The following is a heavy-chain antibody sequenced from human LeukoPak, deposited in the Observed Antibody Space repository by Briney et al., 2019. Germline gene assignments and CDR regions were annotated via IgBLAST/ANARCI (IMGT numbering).Heavy chain of an antibody. V-gene: IGHV3-30*02. J-gene: IGHJ4*02. D-gene: IGHD2-2*01. CDR1: GFIFSEHV. Sequence: GESLTLSCEVSGFIFSEHVMNWVRQSPGKGLEWVASIQSNGNEKYSSESLKGRFTSSRDNSKNALYLQMNTVRPEDTAIFYCARGVTSWPQGPYHFDYWGQGILVTVSS. CDR2: IQSNGNEK. CDR3: ARGVTSWPQGPYHFDY.